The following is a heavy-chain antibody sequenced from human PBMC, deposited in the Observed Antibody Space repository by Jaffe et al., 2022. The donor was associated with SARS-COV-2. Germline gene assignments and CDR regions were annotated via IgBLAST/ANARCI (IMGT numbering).Heavy chain of an antibody. V-gene: IGHV3-43*01. J-gene: IGHJ4*02. Sequence: EVQLVESGGVVVQPGGSLRLSCAASGFTFDDYTMHWVRQAPGKGLEWVSLITWDGGRTHYADSVKGRFTISRDNSKNSLYLQMNSLSTEDTALYYCAKDKEGFYDSSGYETGSFDYWGQGTLVTVSS. CDR3: AKDKEGFYDSSGYETGSFDY. CDR1: GFTFDDYT. D-gene: IGHD3-22*01. CDR2: ITWDGGRT.